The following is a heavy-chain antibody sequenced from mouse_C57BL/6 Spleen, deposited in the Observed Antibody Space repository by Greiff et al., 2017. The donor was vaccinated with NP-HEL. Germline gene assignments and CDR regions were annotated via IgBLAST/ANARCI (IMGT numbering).Heavy chain of an antibody. Sequence: QVQLQQPGAELVRPGSSVKLSCKASGYTFTSYWMHWVKQRPIQGLEWIGNIDPSDSETHYNQKFKDKATLTVDKSSSTAYMQLSSLTSEDSAVYYCARIRFITTVVAHWYFDGWGTGTTVTVSS. CDR2: IDPSDSET. J-gene: IGHJ1*03. D-gene: IGHD1-1*01. CDR1: GYTFTSYW. CDR3: ARIRFITTVVAHWYFDG. V-gene: IGHV1-52*01.